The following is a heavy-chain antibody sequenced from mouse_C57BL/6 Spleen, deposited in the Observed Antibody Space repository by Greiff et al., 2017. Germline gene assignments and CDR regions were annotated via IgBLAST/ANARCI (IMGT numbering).Heavy chain of an antibody. CDR2: INPNYGTT. V-gene: IGHV1-39*01. J-gene: IGHJ1*03. CDR1: GYSFTDYN. CDR3: ARRSYGSSYDWYFDV. D-gene: IGHD1-1*01. Sequence: VQLKESGPELVKPGASVKISCKASGYSFTDYNMNWVKQSNGKSLEWIGVINPNYGTTSYNQKFKGKATLTVDQSSSTAYMQLNSLTSEDSSVYYCARRSYGSSYDWYFDVWGTGTTVTVSS.